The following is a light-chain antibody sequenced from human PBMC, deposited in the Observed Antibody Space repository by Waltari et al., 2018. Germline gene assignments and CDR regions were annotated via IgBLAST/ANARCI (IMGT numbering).Light chain of an antibody. CDR2: AAS. CDR3: QLTNSFPLA. V-gene: IGKV1-12*01. CDR1: QGIRSW. Sequence: DIQMTQSPSSVSAPVGDRLTITCRASQGIRSWLAWYQHKPGKAPKPLIYAASTLQSGVPSRFRGGGSETDFTLTISSLQPDDFASYYCQLTNSFPLAIGGGTKVEI. J-gene: IGKJ4*01.